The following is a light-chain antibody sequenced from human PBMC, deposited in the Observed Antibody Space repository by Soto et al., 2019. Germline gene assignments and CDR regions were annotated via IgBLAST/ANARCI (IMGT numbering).Light chain of an antibody. CDR2: DAS. CDR3: QQCYNWPQWT. Sequence: EIVLTQSPATLSLSPGERATLSCRASQSVVTFFAWYQQKPGQAPRLLIYDASNRATGIPARFSGSGSGTDFTLTISSLEPEDFAVYYCQQCYNWPQWTFGQGTKVEIK. V-gene: IGKV3-11*01. CDR1: QSVVTF. J-gene: IGKJ1*01.